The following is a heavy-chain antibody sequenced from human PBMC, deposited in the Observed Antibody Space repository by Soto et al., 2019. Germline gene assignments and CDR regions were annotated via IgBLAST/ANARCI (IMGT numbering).Heavy chain of an antibody. Sequence: QVQLVQSGAEVKKPGSSVKVSCKASGGTFSSYTISWVRQAPGQGLEWMGRIIPILGIANYAQKFQGRVTITADKSTRTAYMELSSLRSEDTAVYYCARARRQWGGYCSGGSCYSTPLDYWGQGTLVTVSS. D-gene: IGHD2-15*01. CDR3: ARARRQWGGYCSGGSCYSTPLDY. CDR2: IIPILGIA. J-gene: IGHJ4*02. CDR1: GGTFSSYT. V-gene: IGHV1-69*02.